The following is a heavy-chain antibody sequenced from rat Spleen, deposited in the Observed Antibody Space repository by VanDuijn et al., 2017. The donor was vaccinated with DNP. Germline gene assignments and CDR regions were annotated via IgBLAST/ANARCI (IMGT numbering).Heavy chain of an antibody. CDR3: ARCNSGCSAVDA. D-gene: IGHD4-4*01. V-gene: IGHV5-22*01. CDR2: ISYDGGSA. Sequence: EVQLVESGGGLVQPGRSLKLSCAASGFTFSDYYMAWVRQAPTKGLEWVAYISYDGGSANYGESVKGRFTISRDNGKSTLYLEMNSLRSEDMATYYCARCNSGCSAVDAWGQGTSVTVSS. J-gene: IGHJ4*01. CDR1: GFTFSDYY.